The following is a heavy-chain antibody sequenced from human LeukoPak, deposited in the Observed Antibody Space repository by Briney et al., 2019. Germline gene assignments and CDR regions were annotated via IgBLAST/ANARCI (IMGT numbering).Heavy chain of an antibody. V-gene: IGHV4-59*01. CDR2: IYYSGST. J-gene: IGHJ4*02. CDR1: GGSITNYF. D-gene: IGHD1-7*01. Sequence: QASETLSLTCTVSGGSITNYFWSWIRQPPGKGLERIGYIYYSGSTTYNPSLKNRVTISVDTSKNHFSLRLSSATAADTAVYYCARDGLGITGTGLDYWGQGVLVTVSS. CDR3: ARDGLGITGTGLDY.